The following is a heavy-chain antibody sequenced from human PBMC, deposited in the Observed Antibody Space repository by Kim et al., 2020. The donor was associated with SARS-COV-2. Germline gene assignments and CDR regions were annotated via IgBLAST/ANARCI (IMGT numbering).Heavy chain of an antibody. CDR2: INPNSGGT. D-gene: IGHD2-21*02. V-gene: IGHV1-2*06. J-gene: IGHJ6*03. Sequence: ASVKVSCKASGYTFTGYYMHWVRQAPGQGLEWMGRINPNSGGTNYAQKFQGRVTMTRDTSISTAYMELSRLRSDDTAVYYCAREFRSGPRSEPGVTTIRSRGEPYYYNYMDVWGKGTTVTVSS. CDR3: AREFRSGPRSEPGVTTIRSRGEPYYYNYMDV. CDR1: GYTFTGYY.